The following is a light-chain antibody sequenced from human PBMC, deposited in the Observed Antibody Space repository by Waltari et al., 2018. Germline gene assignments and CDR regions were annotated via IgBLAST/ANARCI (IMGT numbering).Light chain of an antibody. J-gene: IGKJ4*01. CDR1: RTISND. V-gene: IGKV1-39*01. CDR3: QQSYSLPLT. CDR2: SAF. Sequence: TITCRASRTISNDLNWYQQKPGKAPKLLIYSAFRLQSGVPSRFSGGGSGTDFTLTISSLQAEDFATYYCQQSYSLPLTFGGGTKVEMK.